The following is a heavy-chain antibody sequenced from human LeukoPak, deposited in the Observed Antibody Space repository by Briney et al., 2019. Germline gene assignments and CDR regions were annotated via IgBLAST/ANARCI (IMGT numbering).Heavy chain of an antibody. CDR3: ASSVYCSSTSYYMWGSGFPVNY. V-gene: IGHV3-11*04. CDR1: GFTFSDYY. Sequence: TGGSLRLSCAASGFTFSDYYMSWIRQAPGKGLEWVSYISSSGSTIYYADSVKGRFTISRDNAKNSLYLQMNSLRAEDTAVYYCASSVYCSSTSYYMWGSGFPVNYWGQGTLVTVSS. D-gene: IGHD2-2*02. J-gene: IGHJ4*02. CDR2: ISSSGSTI.